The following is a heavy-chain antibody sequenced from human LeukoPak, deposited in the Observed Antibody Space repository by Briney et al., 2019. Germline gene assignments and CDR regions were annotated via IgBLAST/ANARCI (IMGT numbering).Heavy chain of an antibody. J-gene: IGHJ5*02. V-gene: IGHV3-66*02. Sequence: GGSLRLSCAASGFTFSSNYMSWVRQAPGKGLEWGSVIYSGGSTYYTDSVTGRFTISRDNSKNTLYLPINSLRAEDTAVYYCARGYCSSTSCYDHPWGQGTLVTVSS. CDR1: GFTFSSNY. CDR2: IYSGGST. D-gene: IGHD2-2*01. CDR3: ARGYCSSTSCYDHP.